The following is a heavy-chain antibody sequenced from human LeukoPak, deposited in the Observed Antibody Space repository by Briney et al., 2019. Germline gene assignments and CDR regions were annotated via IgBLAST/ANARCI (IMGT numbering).Heavy chain of an antibody. CDR3: AAGKFGTGRDS. D-gene: IGHD1-1*01. CDR1: GFGLNNYG. V-gene: IGHV3-23*01. Sequence: GGSLRLSCAASGFGLNNYGVNWVRQAPGKGLEWVSGIGARSETYSADAVKGRFTISRDNSKNTVFLQMNSLKGDDTAVYYCAAGKFGTGRDSWGQGTLVTVSS. CDR2: IGARSET. J-gene: IGHJ4*02.